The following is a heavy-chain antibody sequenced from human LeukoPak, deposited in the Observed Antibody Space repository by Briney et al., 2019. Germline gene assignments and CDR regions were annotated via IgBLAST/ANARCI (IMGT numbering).Heavy chain of an antibody. CDR2: IHHSGST. D-gene: IGHD5-12*01. CDR3: ARAQNSGYAWAAFDI. CDR1: RGSFSGY. V-gene: IGHV4-34*01. Sequence: SETLSLTCAVYRGSFSGYWSWIRQPPGKGLEWIGEIHHSGSTNYNPSLKSRVTISVDTSKNQFSLKLSSVTAADTAVYYCARAQNSGYAWAAFDIWGQGTMVTVSS. J-gene: IGHJ3*02.